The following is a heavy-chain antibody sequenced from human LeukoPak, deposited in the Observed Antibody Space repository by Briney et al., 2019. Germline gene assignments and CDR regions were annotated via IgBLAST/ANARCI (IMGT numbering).Heavy chain of an antibody. D-gene: IGHD5-18*01. CDR3: ARGGLRGYSYGQRFDY. J-gene: IGHJ4*02. CDR1: GGSISSSSYY. Sequence: SEALSLTCTVSGGSISSSSYYWGWIRQPPGKGLEWIGSIYYSGSTYYNPSLKSRVTISVDTSKNQFSLKLSSVTAADTAVYYCARGGLRGYSYGQRFDYWGQGILVTVSS. CDR2: IYYSGST. V-gene: IGHV4-39*07.